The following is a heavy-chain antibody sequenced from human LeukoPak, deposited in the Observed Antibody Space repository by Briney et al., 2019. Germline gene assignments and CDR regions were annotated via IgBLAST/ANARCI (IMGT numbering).Heavy chain of an antibody. CDR3: ARVGGWEPKLHGVTFDY. V-gene: IGHV4-59*01. Sequence: SETLSLICTVSGGSISSYYWSWIRQPPGKGLEWIGYIYYTGSTNYNPSLKSRVTMSADTSKNQFSLKLSSVTAADTAVYFCARVGGWEPKLHGVTFDYLGQDKLDTVSS. CDR1: GGSISSYY. D-gene: IGHD1-26*01. CDR2: IYYTGST. J-gene: IGHJ4*02.